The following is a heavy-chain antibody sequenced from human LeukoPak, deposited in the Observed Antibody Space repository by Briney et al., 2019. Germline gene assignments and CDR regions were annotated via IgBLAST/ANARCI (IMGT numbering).Heavy chain of an antibody. V-gene: IGHV3-21*04. CDR3: ARSGGPGTVDY. J-gene: IGHJ4*02. CDR1: GFTFSSYS. Sequence: GGSLRLSCAASGFTFSSYSMNWVRQAPGKGLEWVSSISSGSSYIYYADSVKGRFTISRDNAKNSLYLQMNSLRAEDTAMYYCARSGGPGTVDYWGQGTLVTVST. D-gene: IGHD6-13*01. CDR2: ISSGSSYI.